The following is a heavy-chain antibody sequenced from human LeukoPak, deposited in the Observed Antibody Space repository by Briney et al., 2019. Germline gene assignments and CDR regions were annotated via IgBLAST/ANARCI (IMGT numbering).Heavy chain of an antibody. D-gene: IGHD1-26*01. CDR3: AKGASGSYHTPYDY. CDR2: ISVSGGNT. Sequence: PGGSLRLSCAASGFTFSSYAMSWVRQAPGKGLEWVSAISVSGGNTYYADSVQGRFIISRDNSKNTLNLQMNSLRVEDTAVYYCAKGASGSYHTPYDYWGQGSLVTVSS. CDR1: GFTFSSYA. J-gene: IGHJ4*02. V-gene: IGHV3-23*01.